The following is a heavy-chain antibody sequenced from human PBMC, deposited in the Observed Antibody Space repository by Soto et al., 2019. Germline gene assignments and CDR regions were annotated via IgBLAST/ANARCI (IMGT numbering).Heavy chain of an antibody. Sequence: GGSLRVSCAASGFTFSNAWMSWGRQAPWKGLEWVGRIKSKTDGGTTDYAAPVKGRFTISRDDSKNTLYLQMNSLKTEDTAVYYCITVVSSGWSPLYYFDYWGQGTLVTVSS. V-gene: IGHV3-15*01. J-gene: IGHJ4*02. CDR1: GFTFSNAW. D-gene: IGHD6-19*01. CDR3: ITVVSSGWSPLYYFDY. CDR2: IKSKTDGGTT.